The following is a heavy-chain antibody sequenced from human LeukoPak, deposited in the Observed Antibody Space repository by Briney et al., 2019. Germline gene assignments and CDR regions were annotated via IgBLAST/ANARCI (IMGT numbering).Heavy chain of an antibody. CDR1: GGTFSSYA. D-gene: IGHD3-22*01. J-gene: IGHJ4*02. CDR3: ARDMGRSWASYNDSSGTKAQASFDY. V-gene: IGHV1-46*01. Sequence: GSSVKVSCKASGGTFSSYAISWVRQAPGQGLEWMGIINPSGGSTSYAQKFQGRVTMTRDTSTSTVYMELSSLRSEDTAVYYCARDMGRSWASYNDSSGTKAQASFDYWGQGTLVTVSS. CDR2: INPSGGST.